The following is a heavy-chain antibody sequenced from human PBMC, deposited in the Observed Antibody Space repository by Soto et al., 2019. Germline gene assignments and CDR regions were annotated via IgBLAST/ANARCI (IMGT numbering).Heavy chain of an antibody. V-gene: IGHV3-13*01. CDR1: GFTFRSYD. CDR2: VGTAGDT. Sequence: PGGSLRLSCAASGFTFRSYDMHWVRQATGKGLEWVSAVGTAGDTHYPGSVKGRFTFSREYAKKSLYLQMNSLRAEDTAVYYCAKGGFCSGGSCSTSYPFDYWGQGTLVTVSS. D-gene: IGHD2-15*01. J-gene: IGHJ4*02. CDR3: AKGGFCSGGSCSTSYPFDY.